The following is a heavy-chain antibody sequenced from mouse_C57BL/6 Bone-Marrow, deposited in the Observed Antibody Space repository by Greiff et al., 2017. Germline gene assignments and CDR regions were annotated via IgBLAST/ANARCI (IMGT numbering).Heavy chain of an antibody. D-gene: IGHD2-13*01. CDR2: IYPGDGDT. CDR1: GYAFSSSW. V-gene: IGHV1-82*01. Sequence: VKLQESGPELVKPGASVKISCKASGYAFSSSWMNWVKQRPGKGLEWIGRIYPGDGDTNYNGKFKGKATLTADKSSSTAYMQLSSLTSEDSAVYFCARERLAGFDYWGQGTTLTVSS. CDR3: ARERLAGFDY. J-gene: IGHJ2*01.